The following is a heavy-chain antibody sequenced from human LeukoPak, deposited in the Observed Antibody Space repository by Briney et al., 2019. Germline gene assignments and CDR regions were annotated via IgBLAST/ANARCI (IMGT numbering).Heavy chain of an antibody. CDR2: MNPNSGNT. Sequence: ASVKVSCKASGYTFTSYDINWVRQATGQGLEWMGRMNPNSGNTGYAQKFQGRVTITRNSSISTAYMELSSLRSEDTAVYYCARVKPWDGYNPYYLDYWGQGTLVTVSS. CDR1: GYTFTSYD. V-gene: IGHV1-8*03. J-gene: IGHJ4*02. D-gene: IGHD5-24*01. CDR3: ARVKPWDGYNPYYLDY.